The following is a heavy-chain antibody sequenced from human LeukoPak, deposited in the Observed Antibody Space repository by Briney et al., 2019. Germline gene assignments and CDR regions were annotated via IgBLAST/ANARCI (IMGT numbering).Heavy chain of an antibody. CDR1: GFTFSDYY. CDR3: ARLGWATAPLDY. CDR2: ISSSSSYT. Sequence: GGSLRLSCAASGFTFSDYYMSRIRQAPGKGLEWVSYISSSSSYTNYADSVKGRFTISRDNAKNSLYLQMNSLRAEDTAVYYCARLGWATAPLDYWGQGTLVTVSS. J-gene: IGHJ4*02. V-gene: IGHV3-11*06. D-gene: IGHD5-12*01.